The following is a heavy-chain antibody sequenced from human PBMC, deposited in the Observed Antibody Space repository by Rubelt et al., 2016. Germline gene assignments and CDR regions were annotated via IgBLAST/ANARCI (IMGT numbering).Heavy chain of an antibody. V-gene: IGHV4-31*03. J-gene: IGHJ3*02. D-gene: IGHD2-2*02. Sequence: QVQLQESGPGLVKPSQTLSLTCTVSGGSTSSGGYYWSWIRQHPGKGLEWIGYIYYSGSTYYNQYLKSRVNKYIDTSKNQFSLKLTAVTAAETAVYYCARQEIAVVPAAIGVFDIWGQGTMVTVSS. CDR2: IYYSGST. CDR1: GGSTSSGGYY. CDR3: ARQEIAVVPAAIGVFDI.